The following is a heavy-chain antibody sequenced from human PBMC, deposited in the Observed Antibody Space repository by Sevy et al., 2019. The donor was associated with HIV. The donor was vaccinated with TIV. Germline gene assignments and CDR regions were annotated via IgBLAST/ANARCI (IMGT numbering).Heavy chain of an antibody. J-gene: IGHJ4*02. V-gene: IGHV3-21*03. Sequence: GGSLRLSCAASGFTFSSYSMNWVRQAPGKGLEWGSSISGSSSYIYYADSLKGGCTISRENAKNSLYLQMNSLRAEDTAVYYYERDLRGRGRSCDFDYWGQGTLVTVSS. D-gene: IGHD2-15*01. CDR3: ERDLRGRGRSCDFDY. CDR2: ISGSSSYI. CDR1: GFTFSSYS.